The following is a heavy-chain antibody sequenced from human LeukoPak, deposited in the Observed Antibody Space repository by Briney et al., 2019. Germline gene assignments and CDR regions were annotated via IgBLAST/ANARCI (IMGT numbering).Heavy chain of an antibody. CDR1: GGSISSYY. V-gene: IGHV4-59*01. CDR2: IYYSGST. J-gene: IGHJ4*02. D-gene: IGHD4-17*01. CDR3: ARVSTVTTNGVDC. Sequence: SETLSLTCTVSGGSISSYYWSWIRQPPGKGLEWIGYIYYSGSTNYNPSLKSRVTISVDTSKNQFSLKLSPVTAADIAVYDCARVSTVTTNGVDCWGQGTLVTVSS.